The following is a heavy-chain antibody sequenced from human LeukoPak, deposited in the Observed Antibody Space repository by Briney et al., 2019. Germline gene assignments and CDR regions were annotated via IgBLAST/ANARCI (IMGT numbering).Heavy chain of an antibody. CDR3: ASQVVGAAFDP. J-gene: IGHJ5*02. V-gene: IGHV3-74*01. Sequence: PGGSLRLSCAASGFTFSSHWMHWVRQAQGKGLVWVSRIKSDASSTSYAESVKGRFTISRDNAKNTLYLQMNDLRVEDTAVYYCASQVVGAAFDPWGQGTLVTVSS. CDR2: IKSDASST. CDR1: GFTFSSHW. D-gene: IGHD2-15*01.